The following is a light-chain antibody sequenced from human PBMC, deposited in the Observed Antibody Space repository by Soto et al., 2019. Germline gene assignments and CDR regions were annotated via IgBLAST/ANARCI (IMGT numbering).Light chain of an antibody. V-gene: IGKV3-20*01. J-gene: IGKJ2*01. CDR2: AAS. CDR3: QQYGSSPPYT. Sequence: EIVLTQSPGTLSLSPGERATLSCRARQAVTNNFLGWYQQKPGQAPRLLIFAASRRASGIPDRFSGSGSGTDFTLTISSLEPRDSGVYYFQQYGSSPPYTFGQGTKLDIK. CDR1: QAVTNNF.